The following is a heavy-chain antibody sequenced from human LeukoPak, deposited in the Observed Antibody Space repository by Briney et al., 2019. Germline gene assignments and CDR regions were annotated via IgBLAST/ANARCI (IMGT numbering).Heavy chain of an antibody. D-gene: IGHD3-16*01. Sequence: GGSLRLSCAGAGFAVTTNHMTWVRQAPGKGLQCVSIIYHNGDTFYEDSVRGRFTISRDISTNTVDLLMNSLRPEDTAVYYCSPSQAAGGKTDYWGQGTLVTVSS. CDR1: GFAVTTNH. CDR3: SPSQAAGGKTDY. V-gene: IGHV3-53*01. J-gene: IGHJ4*02. CDR2: IYHNGDT.